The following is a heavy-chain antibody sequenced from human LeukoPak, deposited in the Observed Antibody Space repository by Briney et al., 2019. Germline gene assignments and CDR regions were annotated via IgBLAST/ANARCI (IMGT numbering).Heavy chain of an antibody. V-gene: IGHV3-33*01. CDR2: IWYDGSNK. D-gene: IGHD6-19*01. J-gene: IGHJ5*02. CDR3: ARDSSGWYSENNWFDP. Sequence: GGSLRLSCAASGFTFSSYGMHWVRQAPGKGLEWVAVIWYDGSNKYYADSVKGRFTNSRDNPKNTLYLQMNSLRAEDTAVYYCARDSSGWYSENNWFDPWGQGTLVTVSS. CDR1: GFTFSSYG.